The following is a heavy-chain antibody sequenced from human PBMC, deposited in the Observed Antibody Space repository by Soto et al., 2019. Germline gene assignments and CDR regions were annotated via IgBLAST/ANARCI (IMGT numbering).Heavy chain of an antibody. CDR1: GYTFTSYA. CDR3: ARGRLLWFGELFAPPGNL. D-gene: IGHD3-10*01. CDR2: INAGNGNT. J-gene: IGHJ5*02. V-gene: IGHV1-3*01. Sequence: QVQLVQSGAEVKKPGASVKVPCKASGYTFTSYAMHWVRQAPGQRLEWMGWINAGNGNTKYSQKFQGRVTITRDTSASTAYMELSSLRSEDTAVYYCARGRLLWFGELFAPPGNLWGQGTLVTVSS.